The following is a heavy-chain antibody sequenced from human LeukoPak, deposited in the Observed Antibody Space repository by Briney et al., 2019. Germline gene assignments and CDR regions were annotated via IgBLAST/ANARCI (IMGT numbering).Heavy chain of an antibody. CDR3: ARELWGYSSSRSFAY. D-gene: IGHD6-13*01. V-gene: IGHV7-4-1*02. J-gene: IGHJ4*02. Sequence: ASVKVSCKASGYTFIGYYVHWVRQAPGQGLEWMGWINTNTGNPTYAQGFTGRFVFSLDTSVSTAYPQISSLKAEDTAVYYCARELWGYSSSRSFAYWGQGTLVTVSS. CDR1: GYTFIGYY. CDR2: INTNTGNP.